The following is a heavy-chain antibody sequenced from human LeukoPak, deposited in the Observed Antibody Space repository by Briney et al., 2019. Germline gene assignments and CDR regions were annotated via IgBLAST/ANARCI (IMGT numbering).Heavy chain of an antibody. CDR2: ISSSSSYI. CDR3: AREFSGDYVSYYYYGMDV. J-gene: IGHJ6*02. Sequence: GGSLRLSCAASGFTFSSYSMNWVRQAPGKGLEWVSSISSSSSYIYYADSVKGRFTISRDNAKNSLYLQMNSLRAEDTAVYYCAREFSGDYVSYYYYGMDVWGQGTTVTVSS. V-gene: IGHV3-21*01. D-gene: IGHD4-17*01. CDR1: GFTFSSYS.